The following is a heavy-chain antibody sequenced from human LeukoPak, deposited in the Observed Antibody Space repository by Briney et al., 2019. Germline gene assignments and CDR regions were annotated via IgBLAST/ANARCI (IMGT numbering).Heavy chain of an antibody. Sequence: GSLRLSCAASGFTFSSYAMHWVRQAPGKGLEWVAVISYDGSNKYYADSVKGRFTISRDNSKNTLYLQMNNLRAEDTAVYYCARDRVGGAMVRGVSPIDYWGQGTLVTVSS. CDR1: GFTFSSYA. CDR3: ARDRVGGAMVRGVSPIDY. J-gene: IGHJ4*02. V-gene: IGHV3-30-3*01. CDR2: ISYDGSNK. D-gene: IGHD3-10*01.